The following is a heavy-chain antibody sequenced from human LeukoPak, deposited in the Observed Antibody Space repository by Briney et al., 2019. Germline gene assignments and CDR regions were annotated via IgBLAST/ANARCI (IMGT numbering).Heavy chain of an antibody. CDR1: GFTFSSYS. CDR2: IYSGGST. V-gene: IGHV3-66*02. Sequence: PGGSLRLSCAASGFTFSSYSMNWVRQAPGKGLEWVSVIYSGGSTYYADSVKGRFTISRDNSKNTLYLQMNSLRAEDTAVYYCARSLGRARFDYWGQGTLVTVSS. J-gene: IGHJ4*02. CDR3: ARSLGRARFDY. D-gene: IGHD3-10*01.